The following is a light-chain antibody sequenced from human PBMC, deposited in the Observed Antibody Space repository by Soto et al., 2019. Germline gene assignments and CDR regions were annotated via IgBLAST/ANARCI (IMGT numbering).Light chain of an antibody. CDR1: QSISSTQ. CDR2: GAS. Sequence: EIVLTQSPATLSLSPGERATLSCRASQSISSTQFLWYQQKPRQAPPLLIVGASSRATGIPDRFSGSGSGTDFTLTISGLQPEDFAVYYCQQYGTPPGTFGQGTKVDI. V-gene: IGKV3-20*01. J-gene: IGKJ1*01. CDR3: QQYGTPPGT.